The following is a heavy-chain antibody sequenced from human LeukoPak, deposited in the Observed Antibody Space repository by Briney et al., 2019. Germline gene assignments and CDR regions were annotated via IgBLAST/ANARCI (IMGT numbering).Heavy chain of an antibody. CDR1: GFTVSSNY. CDR2: IYSGGST. Sequence: GGSLRLSCAASGFTVSSNYMSWVRQAPGKGLEWVSVIYSGGSTYYADSVKGRFTISRDNSKNTLYLQMNSLRAEDTAVYYCARCGSGIYGMDVWGQGTTVTVSS. CDR3: ARCGSGIYGMDV. J-gene: IGHJ6*02. D-gene: IGHD3-10*01. V-gene: IGHV3-66*01.